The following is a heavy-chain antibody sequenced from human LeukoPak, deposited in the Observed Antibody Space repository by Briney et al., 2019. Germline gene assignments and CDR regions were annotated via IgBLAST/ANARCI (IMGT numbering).Heavy chain of an antibody. Sequence: SETLSLTCTVSGGSISSGTYYWIWIRQPAGKGLEWIGRIYTSGSTNYNPSLKSRVKISQDTSKNQFSLKVSSVTAADTAVYYCARDIHYYDSSGYPHAFDIWGQGTMVTVSS. D-gene: IGHD3-22*01. V-gene: IGHV4-61*02. CDR1: GGSISSGTYY. J-gene: IGHJ3*02. CDR3: ARDIHYYDSSGYPHAFDI. CDR2: IYTSGST.